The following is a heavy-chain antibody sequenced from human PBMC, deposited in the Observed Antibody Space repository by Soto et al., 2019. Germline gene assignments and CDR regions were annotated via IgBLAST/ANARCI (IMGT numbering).Heavy chain of an antibody. J-gene: IGHJ3*02. CDR1: GGTFSSYA. Sequence: QVQLVQSGAEVKKPGSSVMVSCKASGGTFSSYAISWVRQAPGQGLEWMGGIIPIFGTANYAQKFQGRVTITADESTSTAYMELSSLRSEDTAVYYCARDKGGYDSSGYAFDIWGQGTMVTVSS. D-gene: IGHD3-22*01. CDR2: IIPIFGTA. CDR3: ARDKGGYDSSGYAFDI. V-gene: IGHV1-69*01.